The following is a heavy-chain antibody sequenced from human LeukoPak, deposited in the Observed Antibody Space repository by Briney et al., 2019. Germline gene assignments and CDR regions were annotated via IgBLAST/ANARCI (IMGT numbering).Heavy chain of an antibody. CDR2: IGHDATKI. V-gene: IGHV3-30*02. Sequence: PGGSLRLSCAASGFTFSTYGMHWVRQAPGKGLEWVAFIGHDATKIYYADSVQGRFTISRDNSKNTLYLEMNSLSGEDTALYYCAKGHVTWGNRYFNHWGQGTLGTVSS. CDR3: AKGHVTWGNRYFNH. CDR1: GFTFSTYG. D-gene: IGHD3-16*01. J-gene: IGHJ4*02.